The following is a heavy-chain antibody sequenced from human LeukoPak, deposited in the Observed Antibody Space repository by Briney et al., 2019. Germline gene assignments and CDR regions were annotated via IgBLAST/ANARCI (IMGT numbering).Heavy chain of an antibody. D-gene: IGHD3-16*02. CDR2: ISGSGGST. V-gene: IGHV3-23*01. Sequence: GGSLRLSCAASGFTFSSYAMAWVRQAPGKGLEWVSGISGSGGSTYYADSVNGRSTISRDNSKNTLYLQSDSLRAEDTAAYYCAKALGELSFIIDYWGQGTLVTVSS. CDR3: AKALGELSFIIDY. CDR1: GFTFSSYA. J-gene: IGHJ4*02.